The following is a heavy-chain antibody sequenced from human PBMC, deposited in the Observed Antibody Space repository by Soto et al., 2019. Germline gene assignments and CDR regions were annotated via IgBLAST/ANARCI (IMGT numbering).Heavy chain of an antibody. CDR1: GFTFSSHW. V-gene: IGHV3-74*01. Sequence: EVQLVESGGGLVQPGGSLRLSCAASGFTFSSHWMHWVRQAPGKGLVWVSRINSDGSSTSYADSVKGRFTISRDNAKNTLYLQMNSLRAEDTAVYYCTLTVAGKTFDYWGQGTLVTVSS. D-gene: IGHD6-19*01. CDR2: INSDGSST. J-gene: IGHJ4*02. CDR3: TLTVAGKTFDY.